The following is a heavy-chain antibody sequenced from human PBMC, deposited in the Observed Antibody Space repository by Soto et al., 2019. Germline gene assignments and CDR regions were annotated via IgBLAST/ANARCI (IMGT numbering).Heavy chain of an antibody. D-gene: IGHD2-15*01. CDR2: ISGKNGNT. CDR1: GYTFISHG. Sequence: QVQLVQSGVEVKKPGASVKVSCKASGYTFISHGISWVRQAPGQGLEWMGWISGKNGNTNYAQTLQGRVTLTTDTSTSTSYMELRSLRSDDTAVYYCASVSSSIVVVPDYGMEVWGQGTTVTVSS. J-gene: IGHJ6*02. V-gene: IGHV1-18*04. CDR3: ASVSSSIVVVPDYGMEV.